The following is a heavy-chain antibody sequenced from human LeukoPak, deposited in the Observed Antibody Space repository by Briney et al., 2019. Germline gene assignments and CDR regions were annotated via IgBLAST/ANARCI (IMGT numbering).Heavy chain of an antibody. Sequence: PGGSLRLSCAASGFTFRSHAMHWVRQDPGEGLEWVAVIWYDGSNKNYADSVKGRFTISRDNSKNTLYLQMNSLRAEDTAVCYCARDRAAAMEYYYMDVWGKGTTVTVSS. V-gene: IGHV3-33*08. CDR3: ARDRAAAMEYYYMDV. CDR1: GFTFRSHA. CDR2: IWYDGSNK. D-gene: IGHD2-2*01. J-gene: IGHJ6*03.